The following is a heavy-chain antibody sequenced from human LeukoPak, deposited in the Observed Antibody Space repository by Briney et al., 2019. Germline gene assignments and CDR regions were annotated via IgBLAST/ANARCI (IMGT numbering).Heavy chain of an antibody. V-gene: IGHV4-4*07. D-gene: IGHD5-18*01. Sequence: SETLSLTCTVSGGSMTSYYWNWIRQPAGKGLEWIGRIYSSGTTNYTPSLRSRDTMSLDTSKNQFSLKLSSVTAADTAVYYCAREHRYSYDFDYWGQGTLVTVSS. CDR3: AREHRYSYDFDY. J-gene: IGHJ4*02. CDR1: GGSMTSYY. CDR2: IYSSGTT.